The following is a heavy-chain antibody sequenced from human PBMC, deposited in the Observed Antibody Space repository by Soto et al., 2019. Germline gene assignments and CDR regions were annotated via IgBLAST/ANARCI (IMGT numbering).Heavy chain of an antibody. J-gene: IGHJ4*02. CDR3: ARPYYFDSSGYYGLGH. Sequence: PGVSLRLSCAASGFTFSDFAVHWVRQAPGKGLDWVAVISYDGSETYYADSVKGRFTMSRDNSKNTLYLQMNSLRPEDTAVYYCARPYYFDSSGYYGLGHWGQGT. D-gene: IGHD3-22*01. CDR2: ISYDGSET. V-gene: IGHV3-30-3*01. CDR1: GFTFSDFA.